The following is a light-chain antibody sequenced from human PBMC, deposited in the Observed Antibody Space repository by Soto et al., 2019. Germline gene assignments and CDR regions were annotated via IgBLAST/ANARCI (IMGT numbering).Light chain of an antibody. CDR3: AAWDDSLSGYV. Sequence: QSVRTQPPSASGTHGQRVTITCSGSSSNIGSNYVYWYQQLPGTAPKLLIYRNNQRPSGVPDRFSGSKSGTSASLAISGLRSEDEADYYCAAWDDSLSGYVFVTGTKVTVL. CDR2: RNN. J-gene: IGLJ1*01. V-gene: IGLV1-47*01. CDR1: SSNIGSNY.